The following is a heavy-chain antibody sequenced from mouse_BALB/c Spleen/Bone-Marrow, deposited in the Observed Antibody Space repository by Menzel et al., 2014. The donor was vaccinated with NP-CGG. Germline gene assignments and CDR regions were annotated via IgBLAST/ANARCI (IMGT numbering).Heavy chain of an antibody. Sequence: VMLVESGAELMKPGASVKISCKATGYTFSNYWIDWVKQRPGHGLEWIGEILPGSGTANYNEKFKGKATFTADTSSNTAYMQLSSLTSEDSALYYCARASVVPYYFDFWVQCTTLTVSS. CDR3: ARASVVPYYFDF. V-gene: IGHV1-9*01. CDR2: ILPGSGTA. D-gene: IGHD1-1*01. CDR1: GYTFSNYW. J-gene: IGHJ2*01.